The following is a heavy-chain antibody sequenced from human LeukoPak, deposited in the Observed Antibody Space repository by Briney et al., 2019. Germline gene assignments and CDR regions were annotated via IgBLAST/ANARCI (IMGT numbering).Heavy chain of an antibody. CDR3: ARYPVSYHYYMDV. CDR1: GGSISSYY. Sequence: SETLSLTCTVSGGSISSYYWSWIRQPPGKGLEWIGYIFYSGNTNYNPSLKSRVTISVDTSKNQISLKLSSVTAADTAVYYCARYPVSYHYYMDVWGKGTTVTVSS. CDR2: IFYSGNT. D-gene: IGHD5/OR15-5a*01. J-gene: IGHJ6*03. V-gene: IGHV4-59*01.